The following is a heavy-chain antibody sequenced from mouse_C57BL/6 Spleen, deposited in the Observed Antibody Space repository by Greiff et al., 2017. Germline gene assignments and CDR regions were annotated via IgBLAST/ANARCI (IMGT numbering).Heavy chain of an antibody. V-gene: IGHV1-26*01. CDR2: INPNNGGT. D-gene: IGHD4-1*01. CDR1: GYTFTDYY. Sequence: EVQLQQSGPELVKPGASVKISCKASGYTFTDYYMNWVKQSHGKSLEWIGDINPNNGGTSYNQKFKGKATLTVDKSSSTAYMELRSLTSEDSAVYYCARADWDGGYFDYWGQGTTLTVSS. J-gene: IGHJ2*01. CDR3: ARADWDGGYFDY.